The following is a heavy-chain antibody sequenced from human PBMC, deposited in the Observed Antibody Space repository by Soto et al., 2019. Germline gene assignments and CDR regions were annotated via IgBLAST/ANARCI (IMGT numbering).Heavy chain of an antibody. CDR2: IYYSGST. CDR3: ARVNRGSCPNSPCDYYYYYMDV. Sequence: SETLSLTCTVSGGSISSGGYYWSWIRQHPGKGLEWIGYIYYSGSTYYNPSLKSRVTISVDTSKNHFSLKLSSVTAADTAVYYCARVNRGSCPNSPCDYYYYYMDVWGKGTTVTVSS. D-gene: IGHD2-15*01. J-gene: IGHJ6*03. CDR1: GGSISSGGYY. V-gene: IGHV4-31*03.